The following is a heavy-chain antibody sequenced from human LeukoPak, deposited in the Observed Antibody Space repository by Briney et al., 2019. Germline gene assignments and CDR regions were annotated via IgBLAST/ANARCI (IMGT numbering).Heavy chain of an antibody. CDR3: ARAKLYYDFWGGYYHYFDY. CDR1: GGSISSYY. D-gene: IGHD3-3*01. J-gene: IGHJ4*02. CDR2: IYYSGST. V-gene: IGHV4-59*12. Sequence: SETLSLTCTVSGGSISSYYWSWIRQPPGKGLEWIGYIYYSGSTNYNPSLKSRVTISVDTSKNQFSLKLSSVTAADTAVYYCARAKLYYDFWGGYYHYFDYWGQGTLVTVSS.